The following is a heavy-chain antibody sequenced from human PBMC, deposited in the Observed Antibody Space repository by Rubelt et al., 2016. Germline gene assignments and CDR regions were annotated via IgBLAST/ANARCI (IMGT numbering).Heavy chain of an antibody. CDR3: ARVSIFEDTAMVMSDY. D-gene: IGHD5-18*01. Sequence: QVQLVQSGAEVKKPGSSVKVSCKASGGTFSSYAISWVRQAPGQGLEWMGGIIPSFGTANYAQKFQGRATITAAESPRPAYMELSGLGSEDTAVFYCARVSIFEDTAMVMSDYWGQGTLVTVSS. CDR1: GGTFSSYA. CDR2: IIPSFGTA. J-gene: IGHJ4*02. V-gene: IGHV1-69*19.